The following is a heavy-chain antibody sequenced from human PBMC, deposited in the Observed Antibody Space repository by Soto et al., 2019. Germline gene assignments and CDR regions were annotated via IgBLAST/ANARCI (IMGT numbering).Heavy chain of an antibody. V-gene: IGHV3-21*06. CDR3: ARDTSGWYKGEFDY. J-gene: IGHJ4*02. D-gene: IGHD6-19*01. CDR2: ISSSTRYI. Sequence: EVQLVESGGGLVQPGGSLRLSCAASGFTFSDYSMNWVRQAPGKGLDWVSSISSSTRYIYYADSVKGRFTISRDNAKNSLYLQMNSLRAEDTAVYYCARDTSGWYKGEFDYWGQGTLVTVSS. CDR1: GFTFSDYS.